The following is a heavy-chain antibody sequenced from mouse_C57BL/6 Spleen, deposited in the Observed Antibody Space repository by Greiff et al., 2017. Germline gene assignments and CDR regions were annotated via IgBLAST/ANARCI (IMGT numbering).Heavy chain of an antibody. CDR3: AREDTSGTYWYFDV. CDR2: IYPGSGNT. J-gene: IGHJ1*03. CDR1: GYTFTDYY. D-gene: IGHD3-2*02. Sequence: QVQLQQSGAELVRPGASVKLSCKASGYTFTDYYINWVKQRPGQGLEWIARIYPGSGNTYYNEKFKGKATLTAEKSSSTAYMQLSSLTSEDSAVYFCAREDTSGTYWYFDVWGTGTTVTVSS. V-gene: IGHV1-76*01.